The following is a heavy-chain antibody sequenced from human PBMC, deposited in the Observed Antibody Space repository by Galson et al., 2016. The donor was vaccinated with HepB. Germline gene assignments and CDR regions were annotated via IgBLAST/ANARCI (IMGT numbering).Heavy chain of an antibody. Sequence: SVKVSCKASGYTFSDYFLHWVRQAPGQGLEWMGWINPISGGTDLPQKFQGRVTMTRDTSISIAYMELSRLTFDDTAVYYCARGILLGSDAFDIWGQGTMVTVSS. D-gene: IGHD1-26*01. V-gene: IGHV1-2*02. CDR1: GYTFSDYF. J-gene: IGHJ3*02. CDR3: ARGILLGSDAFDI. CDR2: INPISGGT.